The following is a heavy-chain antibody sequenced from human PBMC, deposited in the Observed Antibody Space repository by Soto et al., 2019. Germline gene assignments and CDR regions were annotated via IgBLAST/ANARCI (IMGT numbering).Heavy chain of an antibody. CDR3: THIRVSGLFGMDE. J-gene: IGHJ6*02. V-gene: IGHV2-5*01. Sequence: QITLNESGPTLVKPTQTLKLTCTFSGFSLSISGVGVGWVRQPPGQAVEWLAIIFANDDKRYSPSLKSRRTITKDNSKNQVVSIMTNIDPVDTATYYCTHIRVSGLFGMDEWGRGTTVTVSS. CDR2: IFANDDK. D-gene: IGHD3-22*01. CDR1: GFSLSISGVG.